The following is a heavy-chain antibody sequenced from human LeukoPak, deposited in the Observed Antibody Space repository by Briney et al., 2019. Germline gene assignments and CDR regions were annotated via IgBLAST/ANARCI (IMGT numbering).Heavy chain of an antibody. V-gene: IGHV3-23*01. CDR3: AKKAQVTAGAAYIDY. CDR2: ISGGGGST. J-gene: IGHJ4*02. Sequence: GGSLRLSCAASGFTFTSYSMNWVRQAPGKGLEWVSTISGGGGSTYYADSVKGRFTISRDNSKNTLYLQMNSLRAEDTAVYYCAKKAQVTAGAAYIDYWGQGTLVTVSS. D-gene: IGHD2-21*02. CDR1: GFTFTSYS.